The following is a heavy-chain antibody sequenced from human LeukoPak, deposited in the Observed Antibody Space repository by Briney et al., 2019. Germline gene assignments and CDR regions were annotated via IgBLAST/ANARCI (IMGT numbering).Heavy chain of an antibody. CDR2: IYPGDSDT. CDR1: GYIFTSYW. CDR3: ARRRSDIAVGHFDY. D-gene: IGHD6-19*01. Sequence: AESLKISCKGSGYIFTSYWIGWVRQMPGKGLEWMGIIYPGDSDTRYSPSFQGQVTISADKSISTAYLQWSSLKASDTAMYYCARRRSDIAVGHFDYWGQGTLVTVSS. J-gene: IGHJ4*02. V-gene: IGHV5-51*01.